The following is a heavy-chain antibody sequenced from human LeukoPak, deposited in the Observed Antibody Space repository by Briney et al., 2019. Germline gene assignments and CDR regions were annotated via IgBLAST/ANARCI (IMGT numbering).Heavy chain of an antibody. CDR3: ARERRYYDSSGYQDLEYFQH. J-gene: IGHJ1*01. Sequence: ASVKVSCKASGGTFSSYAISWVRQAPGQGLEWMGRIIPIFGTANYAQKFQGRVTITTDESTSTAYMELSSLRSEDTAVYYCARERRYYDSSGYQDLEYFQHWXQGTLVTVSS. CDR1: GGTFSSYA. CDR2: IIPIFGTA. D-gene: IGHD3-22*01. V-gene: IGHV1-69*05.